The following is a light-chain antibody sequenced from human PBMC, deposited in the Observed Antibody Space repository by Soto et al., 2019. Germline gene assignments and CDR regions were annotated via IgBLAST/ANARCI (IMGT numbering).Light chain of an antibody. CDR1: SSDIGDYTH. V-gene: IGLV2-14*01. CDR3: CSYTSIRTSAV. Sequence: QSALTQPASVSGSPGQSITISCTGTSSDIGDYTHVSWYQQHPGKAPKLIIYEVSDRPSGVSNRFSGSKSGNTASLTISGLQTEDEADYYCCSYTSIRTSAVFGGGTKVTVL. CDR2: EVS. J-gene: IGLJ2*01.